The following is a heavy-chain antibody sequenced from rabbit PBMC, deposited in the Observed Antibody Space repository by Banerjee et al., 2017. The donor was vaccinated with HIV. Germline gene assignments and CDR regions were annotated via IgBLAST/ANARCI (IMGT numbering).Heavy chain of an antibody. CDR1: GFSFNSGLP. V-gene: IGHV1S40*01. D-gene: IGHD8-1*01. CDR3: ARDLGGSSDL. Sequence: QSLEESGGDLVKPGGTLTLTCNASGFSFNSGLPMCWVRQAPGKGLEWIACIANGNSGTTYYASWAKGRFTISKTSSTTVTLQMTSLTAADTATYFCARDLGGSSDLWGQGTLVTVS. J-gene: IGHJ3*01. CDR2: IANGNSGTT.